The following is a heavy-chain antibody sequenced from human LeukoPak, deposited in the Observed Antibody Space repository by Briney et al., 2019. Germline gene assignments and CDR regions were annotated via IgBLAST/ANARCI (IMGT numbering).Heavy chain of an antibody. J-gene: IGHJ4*02. V-gene: IGHV3-30*02. CDR1: GITFSNYG. CDR3: AKDRRVYCSSTSCSPFDY. Sequence: GGSLRLSCTTSGITFSNYGMHWARQAPGKGLEWVAFIRYDGSNKYYADSVKGRFTISRDNSKNTLDLQMNSLRAEDTAVYYCAKDRRVYCSSTSCSPFDYWGQGTPVTVSS. CDR2: IRYDGSNK. D-gene: IGHD2-2*01.